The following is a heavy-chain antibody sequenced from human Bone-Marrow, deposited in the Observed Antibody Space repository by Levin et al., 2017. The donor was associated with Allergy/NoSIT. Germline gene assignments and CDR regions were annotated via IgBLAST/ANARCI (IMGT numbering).Heavy chain of an antibody. D-gene: IGHD5-24*01. V-gene: IGHV3-23*01. Sequence: GGSLRLSCAASGFTFSTYAMSWVRQAPGKGLEWVSVISGSGGNPYYAGSVKGRFTISRDNSRNTPYLQMNSLRAADAAVYYCAKGPHGYSTTGYGDYWGQGSLVTVSS. CDR2: ISGSGGNP. CDR1: GFTFSTYA. J-gene: IGHJ4*02. CDR3: AKGPHGYSTTGYGDY.